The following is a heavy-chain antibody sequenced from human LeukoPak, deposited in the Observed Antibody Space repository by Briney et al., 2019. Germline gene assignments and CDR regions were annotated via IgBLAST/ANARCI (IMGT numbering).Heavy chain of an antibody. V-gene: IGHV1-18*01. D-gene: IGHD2-2*01. CDR2: ISAYNGNT. CDR1: GYTFTSYG. Sequence: ASVKVSCKASGYTFTSYGISWVRQAPGQGLEGMGWISAYNGNTNYAQKLQGRVTMTTDTSTSTAYMELRGLRSDDTAVYYCARDFKDIVVVPAAYDAFDIWGQGTMVTVSS. CDR3: ARDFKDIVVVPAAYDAFDI. J-gene: IGHJ3*02.